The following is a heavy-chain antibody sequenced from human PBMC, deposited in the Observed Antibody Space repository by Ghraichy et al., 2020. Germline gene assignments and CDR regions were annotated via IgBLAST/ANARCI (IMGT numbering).Heavy chain of an antibody. V-gene: IGHV4-4*02. CDR1: GGSISSINW. D-gene: IGHD3-10*01. CDR3: ARGAGGSGTRFGY. Sequence: SETLSLTCSVSGGSISSINWWSWVRQPPGKGLEWIGEIHHSGSTNYNPSLKSRVTISVDKSKNQFSLKLSSVTAADTAVYYCARGAGGSGTRFGYWGQGTLVTVSS. CDR2: IHHSGST. J-gene: IGHJ4*02.